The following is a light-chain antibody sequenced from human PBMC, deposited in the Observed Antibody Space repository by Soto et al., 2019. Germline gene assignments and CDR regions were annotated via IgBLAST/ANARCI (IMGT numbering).Light chain of an antibody. J-gene: IGLJ1*01. CDR1: SSDVGGYNY. V-gene: IGLV2-14*01. CDR2: GVT. CDR3: SSYTSASTLLYL. Sequence: QSALTQPASVSGSPGQSITISCIGTSSDVGGYNYVSWYQQHPGIAPKLLIYGVTNRPSGVSTRFSGSKSGNTASLTISGLQAEDEADYHCSSYTSASTLLYLFGTGTKLTVL.